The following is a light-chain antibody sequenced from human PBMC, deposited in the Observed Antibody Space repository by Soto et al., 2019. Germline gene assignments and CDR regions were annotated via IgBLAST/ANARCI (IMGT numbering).Light chain of an antibody. Sequence: QSALTQPASVSGSPGQSISISCTGTSSDVGAYNFVSWYQQHPGKAPKLMIYEVSNRPSGVSNRFSGSKSGNTASLTISGLQAEDEADYYCSSYTSSSTLVFGXGXKVTVL. CDR3: SSYTSSSTLV. CDR1: SSDVGAYNF. J-gene: IGLJ1*01. V-gene: IGLV2-14*01. CDR2: EVS.